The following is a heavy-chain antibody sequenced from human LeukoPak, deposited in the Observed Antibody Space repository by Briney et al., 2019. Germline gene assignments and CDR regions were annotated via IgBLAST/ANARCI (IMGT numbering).Heavy chain of an antibody. V-gene: IGHV3-33*01. CDR1: GFTFSSYG. CDR3: ARTPDGSALDY. D-gene: IGHD3-10*01. Sequence: GGSLRLSCAASGFTFSSYGMHWVRQAPGKGLEWVAVIWYDGSNKYYADSVKGRFTISRDNSKNTLYLQMNSLRAEDTAVYYCARTPDGSALDYWGQGTLVAASS. CDR2: IWYDGSNK. J-gene: IGHJ4*02.